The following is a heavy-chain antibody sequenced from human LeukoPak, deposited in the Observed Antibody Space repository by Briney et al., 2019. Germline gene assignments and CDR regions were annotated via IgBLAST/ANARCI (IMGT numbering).Heavy chain of an antibody. CDR2: IWSDGSNK. Sequence: GGSLRLSCAASGFTFSHYGMHWVRQAPGKGLEWVAVIWSDGSNKYYADSVRGRFTISRDNSKNTSYQEMNSLRAEDTAVYYCASDILTGYSYYYHGMDVWGQGTTVTVSS. CDR3: ASDILTGYSYYYHGMDV. J-gene: IGHJ6*02. CDR1: GFTFSHYG. D-gene: IGHD3-9*01. V-gene: IGHV3-33*01.